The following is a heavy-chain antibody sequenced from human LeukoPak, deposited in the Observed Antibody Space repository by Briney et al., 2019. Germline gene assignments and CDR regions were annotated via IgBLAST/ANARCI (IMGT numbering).Heavy chain of an antibody. CDR3: ARLMYSGYEGLDYYFNYTDV. CDR2: INRSGST. V-gene: IGHV4-34*01. D-gene: IGHD5-12*01. J-gene: IGHJ6*03. Sequence: SETLSLTCGVYGGSLSGYYWSWIRQPPGKGLEWIGEINRSGSTNYNPSLKSRVTMSVDTSKNQFSLNLSSVTAADTAVYYCARLMYSGYEGLDYYFNYTDVWGKGTTVTISS. CDR1: GGSLSGYY.